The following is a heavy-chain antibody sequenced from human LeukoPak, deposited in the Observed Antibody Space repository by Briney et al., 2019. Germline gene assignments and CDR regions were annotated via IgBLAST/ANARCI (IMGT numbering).Heavy chain of an antibody. D-gene: IGHD3-10*01. J-gene: IGHJ4*02. CDR1: GGSFSGYY. CDR2: INHSGST. V-gene: IGHV4-34*01. Sequence: ASETLSLTCAVYGGSFSGYYWSWIRQPPGKGLEWIGEINHSGSTNYNPSLKSRVTISVDTSKNQFSLKLSSVTAADTAVYYCARRLATMVRGVIIKYFDYWGQGTLVTVSS. CDR3: ARRLATMVRGVIIKYFDY.